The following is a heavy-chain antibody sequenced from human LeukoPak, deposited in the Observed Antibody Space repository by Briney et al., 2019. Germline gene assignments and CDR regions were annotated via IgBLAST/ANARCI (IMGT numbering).Heavy chain of an antibody. CDR2: INKDGSEK. CDR3: ATYTQYFAAPGGADY. D-gene: IGHD2-8*02. CDR1: RFTFSDYW. J-gene: IGHJ4*02. V-gene: IGHV3-7*01. Sequence: PGGSLRLSCAVSRFTFSDYWMRWVRQAPGKGLEWVAAINKDGSEKQYVDSVKGRFTISRDNARNSVYLQMTSLGAEDTAVYYCATYTQYFAAPGGADYWGLGTLVTVSS.